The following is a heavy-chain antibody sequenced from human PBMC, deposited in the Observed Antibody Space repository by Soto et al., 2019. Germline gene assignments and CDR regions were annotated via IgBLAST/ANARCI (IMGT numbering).Heavy chain of an antibody. CDR2: ISHSYSYT. CDR3: ARSESPIKVISFFDS. CDR1: GFSISDYY. V-gene: IGHV3-11*06. D-gene: IGHD3-22*01. Sequence: PGGSLRLSCAASGFSISDYYMSWIRQAPGKGLEWLAYISHSYSYTNYADSVKGRFTISRDNANDSVYLQMNSLRADDSAIYYCARSESPIKVISFFDSWGQGAMVTVYS. J-gene: IGHJ4*02.